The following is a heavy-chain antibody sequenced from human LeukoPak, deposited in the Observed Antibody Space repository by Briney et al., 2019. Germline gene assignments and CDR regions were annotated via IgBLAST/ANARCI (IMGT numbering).Heavy chain of an antibody. Sequence: SETLSFTCAAYGGSFSGYYWSWIRQPPGKRLEWIGVINHSGGTNYNPSFKSRVTISADTSKNQFSLKLSTVTAADTAVYYCARGGSKQQPLGYWGQGTLDSVSS. D-gene: IGHD6-13*01. CDR2: INHSGGT. CDR3: ARGGSKQQPLGY. V-gene: IGHV4-34*01. J-gene: IGHJ4*02. CDR1: GGSFSGYY.